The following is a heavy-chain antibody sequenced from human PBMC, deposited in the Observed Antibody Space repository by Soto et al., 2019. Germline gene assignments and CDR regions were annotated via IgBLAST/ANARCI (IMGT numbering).Heavy chain of an antibody. CDR1: GGSISSYY. CDR2: IYYSGST. D-gene: IGHD6-6*01. V-gene: IGHV4-59*01. Sequence: PSETLSLTCTVSGGSISSYYWSWIRQPPGKGLEWIGYIYYSGSTNYNPSLKSRVAISVDTSKNQFSLKLSSVTAADTAVYYCARPSYSSFVDYWGQGTMVTVS. CDR3: ARPSYSSFVDY. J-gene: IGHJ4*02.